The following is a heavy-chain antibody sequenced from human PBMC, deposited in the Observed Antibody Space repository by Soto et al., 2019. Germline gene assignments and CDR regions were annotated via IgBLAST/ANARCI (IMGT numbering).Heavy chain of an antibody. CDR2: IKQDGSEK. V-gene: IGHV3-7*01. CDR1: GFTFSSYW. J-gene: IGHJ4*02. Sequence: PGGSLRLSCAASGFTFSSYWMSWVRQAPGKGLEWVANIKQDGSEKYYVDSVKGRFTISRDNAKNSLYLQMNSLRAEDTAVYYCASDIYYDSSGSFDYWGQGTLVTVSS. CDR3: ASDIYYDSSGSFDY. D-gene: IGHD3-22*01.